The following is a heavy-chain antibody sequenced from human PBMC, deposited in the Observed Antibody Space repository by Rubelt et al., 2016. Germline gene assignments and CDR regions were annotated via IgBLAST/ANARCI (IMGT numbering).Heavy chain of an antibody. CDR2: ITSDGSST. D-gene: IGHD6-19*01. CDR3: ARDYSYEQWLPFDY. CDR1: GFTFSSYW. J-gene: IGHJ4*02. V-gene: IGHV3-74*01. Sequence: EVQLVESGGGLVQPGGSLRLSCAASGFTFSSYWMHWVRQAPGKGLVWVSRITSDGSSTSYADSVKGRFTISRDNAKNTRYLQMNSLRAEDTAVYYCARDYSYEQWLPFDYWGQGTLVTVSS.